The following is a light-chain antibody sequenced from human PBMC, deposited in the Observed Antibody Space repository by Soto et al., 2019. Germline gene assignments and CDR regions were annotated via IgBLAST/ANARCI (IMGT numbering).Light chain of an antibody. CDR2: GTS. CDR1: QSINSY. V-gene: IGKV1-39*01. Sequence: DIQMTQSPSSLSASVGDRVTITCRASQSINSYLNWFQHKSGRAPKLLIYGTSSLQSGVRSRFSGSGSGTDYALTISSLQAEDVATYYCQQTYSTPHTFGQGTQLEIK. J-gene: IGKJ2*01. CDR3: QQTYSTPHT.